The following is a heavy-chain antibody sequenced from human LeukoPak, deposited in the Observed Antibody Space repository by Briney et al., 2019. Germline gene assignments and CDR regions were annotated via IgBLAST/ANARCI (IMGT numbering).Heavy chain of an antibody. CDR1: GYNFTSYW. CDR2: IYPGDSDT. V-gene: IGHV5-51*01. Sequence: GESLQISCKGSGYNFTSYWIGWGRQLPGKGLEWMGIIYPGDSDTRYSPSFQGQVTISADKSIGTAYLQWSSLKASDTAMYYCARQEVEYNWFDPWGQGTLVTVSS. J-gene: IGHJ5*02. CDR3: ARQEVEYNWFDP.